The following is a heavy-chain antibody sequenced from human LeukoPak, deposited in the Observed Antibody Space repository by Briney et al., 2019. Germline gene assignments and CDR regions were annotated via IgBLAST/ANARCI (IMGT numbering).Heavy chain of an antibody. CDR3: ASQKVGATDY. V-gene: IGHV3-7*01. CDR1: GFTFSTYW. CDR2: IKQDGSEK. J-gene: IGHJ4*02. Sequence: GESLRLSCAASGFTFSTYWMSWVRQAPGKGLDCVANIKQDGSEKYYVDSVKGRFTISRDNAKNSLYLQMNNLRAEDTAVYYCASQKVGATDYWGQGTLVTVSS. D-gene: IGHD1-26*01.